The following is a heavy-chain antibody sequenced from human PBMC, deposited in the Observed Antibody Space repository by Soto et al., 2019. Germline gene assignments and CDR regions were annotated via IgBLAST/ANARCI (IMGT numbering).Heavy chain of an antibody. Sequence: PSETLSPTCVVSGYSIISGYYLGLFRHPPGKGLEWIGRIYYTGSTDYNPSLKGRVTISVDTSKNQFSLKLSSVTAADTALYYGARSHNYFDSRGYVFDFWGQGAMVTVSS. V-gene: IGHV4-38-2*01. CDR3: ARSHNYFDSRGYVFDF. CDR2: IYYTGST. CDR1: GYSIISGYY. D-gene: IGHD3-22*01. J-gene: IGHJ3*01.